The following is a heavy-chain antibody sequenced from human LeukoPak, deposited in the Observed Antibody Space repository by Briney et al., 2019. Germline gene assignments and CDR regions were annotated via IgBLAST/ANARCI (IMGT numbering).Heavy chain of an antibody. Sequence: SETLSLTCTVSGGSISSYYWSWIRQPAGQGLEWIGHIYTSGSTNHNPSLKSRVTMSVDTSKNQFSLKLSSVTAADTAVYYCARQTGYSSSWWGGYFDYWGQGTLVTVSS. V-gene: IGHV4-4*07. CDR2: IYTSGST. J-gene: IGHJ4*02. CDR3: ARQTGYSSSWWGGYFDY. CDR1: GGSISSYY. D-gene: IGHD6-13*01.